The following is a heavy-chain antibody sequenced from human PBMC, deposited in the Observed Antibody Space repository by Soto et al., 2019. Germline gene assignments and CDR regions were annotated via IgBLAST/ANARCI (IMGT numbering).Heavy chain of an antibody. Sequence: GGSLRLSCAASGFTFSSYGMHWVRQAPGKGLEWVAVIWYDGSNKYYADSVKGRFTISRDNSKNTLYLQMNSLRAEDTAVYYCAKDRAARPANYYYYGMDVWGQGTTVTVSS. V-gene: IGHV3-33*06. CDR2: IWYDGSNK. J-gene: IGHJ6*02. CDR1: GFTFSSYG. CDR3: AKDRAARPANYYYYGMDV. D-gene: IGHD6-6*01.